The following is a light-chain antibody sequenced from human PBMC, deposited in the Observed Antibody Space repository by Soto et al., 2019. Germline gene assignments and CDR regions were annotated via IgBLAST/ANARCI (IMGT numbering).Light chain of an antibody. CDR3: QQYYTAPYT. CDR1: QSVLSNSNNKNY. V-gene: IGKV4-1*01. Sequence: DIVMTQSPDSLAVSLGERATINCKSSQSVLSNSNNKNYLAWYQQKPGQPPKLLIYWASTRESGVPDRFSGSGSGTDFTLTISSLQAEDMAVYSCQQYYTAPYTFGQGTKLEIK. J-gene: IGKJ2*01. CDR2: WAS.